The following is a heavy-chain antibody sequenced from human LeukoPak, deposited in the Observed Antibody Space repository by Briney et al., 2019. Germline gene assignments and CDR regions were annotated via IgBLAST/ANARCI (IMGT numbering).Heavy chain of an antibody. CDR2: FDPENGET. Sequence: ASVKVSCKLSGYTLTELSIHWVRQPPGKGLEWMGGFDPENGETIYAQKFQGRVTMTEDTSTDTVYMELSSLRSEDTAVYYCATVAYDSSGYRDYFDYWGQGTLVTVSS. J-gene: IGHJ4*02. V-gene: IGHV1-24*01. CDR1: GYTLTELS. CDR3: ATVAYDSSGYRDYFDY. D-gene: IGHD3-22*01.